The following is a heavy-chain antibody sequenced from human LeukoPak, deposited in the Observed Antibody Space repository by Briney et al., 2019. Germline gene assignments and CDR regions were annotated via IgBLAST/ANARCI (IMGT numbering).Heavy chain of an antibody. D-gene: IGHD2-15*01. CDR3: ARASCSGGSCYIWDY. CDR2: IYTSGST. CDR1: GGSISSYY. J-gene: IGHJ4*02. Sequence: SETLSLTCTVSGGSISSYYWSWIRQPAGKGLEWIGRIYTSGSTNYNPSLKSRVTMSVDTSKNQFSLKLSSVTAADTAVYYCARASCSGGSCYIWDYWGQGTLVTVSS. V-gene: IGHV4-4*07.